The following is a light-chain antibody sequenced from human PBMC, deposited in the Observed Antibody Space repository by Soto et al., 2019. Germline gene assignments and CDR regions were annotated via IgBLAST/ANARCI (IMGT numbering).Light chain of an antibody. CDR1: QSVSTD. Sequence: IVLPPSPATLAVSPGASATRSCRASQSVSTDLAWYQQRPGQAPRLLIFGASTRATGIPARFTGSGSGTEFILTISSLQSEDSAVYYCQQYNLWPPETFGQGPKVDIK. J-gene: IGKJ1*01. V-gene: IGKV3-15*01. CDR2: GAS. CDR3: QQYNLWPPET.